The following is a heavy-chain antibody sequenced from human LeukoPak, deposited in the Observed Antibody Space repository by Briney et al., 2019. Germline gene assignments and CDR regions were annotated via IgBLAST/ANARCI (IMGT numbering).Heavy chain of an antibody. V-gene: IGHV4-34*01. CDR2: INHSGDT. D-gene: IGHD3-22*01. CDR3: ARGVYHDSSGYRYYYDS. Sequence: SETLSLTCAVFGGAFSDYYWGWIRQPPGKGLEWIGEINHSGDTQYKPSLKSRLTISVDTSKQQFSLKLTSVTAADTAVYYCARGVYHDSSGYRYYYDSWGQGSLVTLSS. CDR1: GGAFSDYY. J-gene: IGHJ4*02.